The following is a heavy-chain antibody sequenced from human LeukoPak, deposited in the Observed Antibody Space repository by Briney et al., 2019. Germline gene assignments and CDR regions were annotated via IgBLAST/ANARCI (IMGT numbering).Heavy chain of an antibody. CDR2: LHYSGRP. V-gene: IGHV4-59*11. Sequence: PSETLSLTCTVSGGSISGHYWTWIRQPPGKGLEWIGQLHYSGRPDYNPSLKSRVTISVDTSKNQLSLKVTSVTGADTAVYYCARFGVDYDMDVWGQGTTVTVSS. J-gene: IGHJ6*02. CDR3: ARFGVDYDMDV. D-gene: IGHD3-16*01. CDR1: GGSISGHY.